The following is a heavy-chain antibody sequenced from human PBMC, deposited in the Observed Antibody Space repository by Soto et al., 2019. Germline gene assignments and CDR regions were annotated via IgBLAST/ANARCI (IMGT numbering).Heavy chain of an antibody. Sequence: LSLTCAVYGGSVSGCYWSWIRQPPGKGLEWIGEINHRGSTNYNPSLKSRVTISVDKSKNQFSLKLSSVTAADTAVYYCARSLRGIFGVVRYYYMDVWGKGTTVTVSS. J-gene: IGHJ6*03. D-gene: IGHD3-3*01. V-gene: IGHV4-34*01. CDR3: ARSLRGIFGVVRYYYMDV. CDR2: INHRGST. CDR1: GGSVSGCY.